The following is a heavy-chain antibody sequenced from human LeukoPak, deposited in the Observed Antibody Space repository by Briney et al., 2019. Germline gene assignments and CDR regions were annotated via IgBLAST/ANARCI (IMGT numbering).Heavy chain of an antibody. CDR1: GFTFNDYG. CDR2: INSYNGNT. CDR3: ARDLGRMVPTFPLYYFDY. J-gene: IGHJ4*02. Sequence: ASVKVSCKASGFTFNDYGISWVRQAPGQGLEWMGWINSYNGNTNYAQDVQGRVTMTIDTSTSTAYMELRSLRSDDTAVYYCARDLGRMVPTFPLYYFDYWGQGTLVTVSS. V-gene: IGHV1-18*01. D-gene: IGHD2-8*01.